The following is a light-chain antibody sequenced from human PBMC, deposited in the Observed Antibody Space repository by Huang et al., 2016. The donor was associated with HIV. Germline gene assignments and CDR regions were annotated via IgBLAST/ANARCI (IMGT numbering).Light chain of an antibody. CDR1: QSVSSY. V-gene: IGKV3-11*01. Sequence: EIVLTQSPATLSLSPEERATLSCRASQSVSSYLAWYQQKPGQAPRLLIYDASHRATGIPARFSGSGSGTDFTLTISSLEPEDFAVYYCQQRSNWPLTFGQGTRLDIK. J-gene: IGKJ5*01. CDR2: DAS. CDR3: QQRSNWPLT.